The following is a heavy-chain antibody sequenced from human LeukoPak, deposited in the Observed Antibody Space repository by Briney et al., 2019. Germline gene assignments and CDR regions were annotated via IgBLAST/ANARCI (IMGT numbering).Heavy chain of an antibody. CDR1: GFTLSTYS. CDR2: ISSSSSSI. CDR3: AKDTDTAMSPPDY. V-gene: IGHV3-21*01. D-gene: IGHD5-18*01. J-gene: IGHJ4*02. Sequence: GGSLRLSCAASGFTLSTYSMNWVRQAPGKGLEWVSSISSSSSSIYYADSVRGRFTISRDNAKNSLYLQMNSLRVEDTAVYYCAKDTDTAMSPPDYWGQGTLVTVSS.